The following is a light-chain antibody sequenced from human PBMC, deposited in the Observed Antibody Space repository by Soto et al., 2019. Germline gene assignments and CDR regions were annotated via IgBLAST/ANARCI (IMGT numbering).Light chain of an antibody. V-gene: IGLV3-1*01. CDR2: QDN. CDR1: KLGDKF. Sequence: SYELTQPPSVSVSRGQTASFTCSGDKLGDKFVCWYQQKPGQSPVLVIYQDNKRPSGIPERFSGANSGNTATLTISGTRALDEADYYYQAWDTSNVVFGGGTNLTVL. J-gene: IGLJ3*02. CDR3: QAWDTSNVV.